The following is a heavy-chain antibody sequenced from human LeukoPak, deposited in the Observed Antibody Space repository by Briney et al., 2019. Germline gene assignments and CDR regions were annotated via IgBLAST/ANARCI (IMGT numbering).Heavy chain of an antibody. CDR1: GGSISSSSYY. CDR2: IYYSGST. CDR3: ARHYFDWLLGAFDI. J-gene: IGHJ3*02. Sequence: PSETLSLTCTVSGGSISSSSYYWGWIRQPPGKGLEWIGSIYYSGSTYYNPSLKSRVTISVDTSKNQFSLKLSSVTAADTAVYYCARHYFDWLLGAFDIWGQGTMVTVSS. V-gene: IGHV4-39*01. D-gene: IGHD3-9*01.